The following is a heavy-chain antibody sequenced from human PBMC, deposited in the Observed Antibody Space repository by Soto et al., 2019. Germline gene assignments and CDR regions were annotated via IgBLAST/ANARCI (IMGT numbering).Heavy chain of an antibody. CDR1: GFTLSSVHCY. V-gene: IGHV4-30-4*01. CDR3: ARGDSSGYYFSPYFDY. CDR2: IYYSGST. Sequence: LTCTVSGFTLSSVHCYWSCIRQPPGKGLEWIGYIYYSGSTYYNPSLKSRVTISVDTSKNQFSLKLSSVTAADTAVYYCARGDSSGYYFSPYFDYWSQGTLARASS. D-gene: IGHD3-22*01. J-gene: IGHJ4*02.